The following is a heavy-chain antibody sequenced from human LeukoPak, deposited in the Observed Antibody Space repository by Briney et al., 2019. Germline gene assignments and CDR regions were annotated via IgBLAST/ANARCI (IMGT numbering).Heavy chain of an antibody. CDR1: GFTFSTYW. CDR2: INSDGSST. J-gene: IGHJ4*02. V-gene: IGHV3-74*01. CDR3: TTRFPN. D-gene: IGHD1-1*01. Sequence: GGSLRLSCAASGFTFSTYWMHWVRQAPGKGLVWVSGINSDGSSTNYADSVKGRFTIPRDNAKNTLFLRMNSLRVDDTAIYYCTTRFPNWGQGTLVTVSS.